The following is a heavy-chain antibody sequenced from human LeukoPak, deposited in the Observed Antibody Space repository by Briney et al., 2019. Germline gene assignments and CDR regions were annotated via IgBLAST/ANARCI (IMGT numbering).Heavy chain of an antibody. CDR1: GYTLTELS. J-gene: IGHJ5*02. CDR3: AIRYCSSTSCYWPQLDP. D-gene: IGHD2-2*01. Sequence: ASVKVSCKVSGYTLTELSMHWVRQAPGKGLEWMGGFDPEDGETIYAEKFQGRVTMTEDTSTDTAYMDLSSLRSEDTAVYYCAIRYCSSTSCYWPQLDPWGQGTLVTVSS. V-gene: IGHV1-24*01. CDR2: FDPEDGET.